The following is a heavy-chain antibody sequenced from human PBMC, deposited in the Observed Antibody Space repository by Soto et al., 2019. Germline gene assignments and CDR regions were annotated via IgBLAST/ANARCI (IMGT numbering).Heavy chain of an antibody. CDR2: IIPIYGTV. CDR3: ARDGGVTGMNPILDS. Sequence: QVQLVQSGTEVTKPGSSVQVSCKGSGDTFRSNCISWMRQVPGQGLDWMGGIIPIYGTVNYALKFLGRVTITEAKSTSTAYMELSGLRPEATGVYYCARDGGVTGMNPILDSWGQGTVVTVSP. V-gene: IGHV1-69*14. D-gene: IGHD2-8*02. J-gene: IGHJ5*01. CDR1: GDTFRSNC.